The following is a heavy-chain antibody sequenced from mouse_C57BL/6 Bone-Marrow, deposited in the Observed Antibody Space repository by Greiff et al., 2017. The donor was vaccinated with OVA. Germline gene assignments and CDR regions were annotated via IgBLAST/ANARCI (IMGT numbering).Heavy chain of an antibody. D-gene: IGHD2-5*01. V-gene: IGHV14-3*01. CDR3: ARGALYSNYVTWFAY. J-gene: IGHJ3*01. CDR2: IDPANGNT. Sequence: VQLKQSVAELVRPGASVKLSCTASGFNIKNTYMHWVKQRPEQGLEWIGRIDPANGNTKYAPKFQGKATITADTSSNTAYLQLSSLTSEDTAIYYCARGALYSNYVTWFAYWGQGTLVTVSA. CDR1: GFNIKNTY.